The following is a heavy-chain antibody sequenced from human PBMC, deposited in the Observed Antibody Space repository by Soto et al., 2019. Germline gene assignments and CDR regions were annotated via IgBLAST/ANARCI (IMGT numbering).Heavy chain of an antibody. CDR2: IYPGDSDT. D-gene: IGHD2-21*02. J-gene: IGHJ6*02. Sequence: PGESLKISCKGSGYSFTSYWIGWVRQMPGKGLEWMGIIYPGDSDTRYSPSFQGQVTISADKSISTAYLQWSSLKASDTAMYYCARQYCGGDCYGLGAYYYYGMDVWGQGTTVTVSS. CDR1: GYSFTSYW. CDR3: ARQYCGGDCYGLGAYYYYGMDV. V-gene: IGHV5-51*01.